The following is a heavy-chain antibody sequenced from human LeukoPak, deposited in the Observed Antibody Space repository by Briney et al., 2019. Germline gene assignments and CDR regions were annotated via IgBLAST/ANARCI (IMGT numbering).Heavy chain of an antibody. V-gene: IGHV4-59*11. J-gene: IGHJ3*01. CDR3: ARYCDGDCNASAFDL. Sequence: SETLSLTCIVSGGSMNNHYWSWIRQPPGKGLGWIGYMHHSGSKNYNPYLRGRVAMSVDTSKNQFSLKVTSVTAADTAVYYCARYCDGDCNASAFDLWGQGTMVTVSS. CDR2: MHHSGSK. D-gene: IGHD2-21*02. CDR1: GGSMNNHY.